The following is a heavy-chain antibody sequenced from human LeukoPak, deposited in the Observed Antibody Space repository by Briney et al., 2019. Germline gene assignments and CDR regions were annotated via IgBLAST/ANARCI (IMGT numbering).Heavy chain of an antibody. D-gene: IGHD2-15*01. V-gene: IGHV3-21*01. Sequence: GGSLRPSCAASGFTFSSYSMNWVRQAPGKGLEWVSSISSSSSYIYYADSVKGRFTISRDNAKNSLYLQMNSLRAEDTAVYYCARGEVVVVAATPDYWGQGTLVTVSS. CDR1: GFTFSSYS. J-gene: IGHJ4*02. CDR3: ARGEVVVVAATPDY. CDR2: ISSSSSYI.